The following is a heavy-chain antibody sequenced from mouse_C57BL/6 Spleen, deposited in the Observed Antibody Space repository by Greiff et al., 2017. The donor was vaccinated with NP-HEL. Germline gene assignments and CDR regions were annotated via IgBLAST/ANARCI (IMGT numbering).Heavy chain of an antibody. Sequence: EVMLVESEGGLVQPGSSMKLSCTASGFTFSDYYMAWVRQVPEKGLEWVANINYDGSSTYYLDSLKSRFIISRDNAKNILYLQMSSLKSEDTATYYCARGVVYFDYWGQGTTLTVSS. D-gene: IGHD1-1*02. CDR3: ARGVVYFDY. CDR1: GFTFSDYY. CDR2: INYDGSST. V-gene: IGHV5-16*01. J-gene: IGHJ2*01.